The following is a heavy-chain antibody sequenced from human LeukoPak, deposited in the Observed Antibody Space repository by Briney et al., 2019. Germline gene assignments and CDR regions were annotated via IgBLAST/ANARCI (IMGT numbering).Heavy chain of an antibody. CDR3: AKDHGMIVVAWYFDY. J-gene: IGHJ4*02. CDR2: ISYDGSNK. D-gene: IGHD3-22*01. CDR1: GFTFSSYA. Sequence: PGGSLRLSCAASGFTFSSYAMHWVRQAPGKGLEWVAVISYDGSNKYYADSVKGRFTISRDNSKNTLYLQMNSLRAEDTAVYYCAKDHGMIVVAWYFDYWGQGTLVTVSS. V-gene: IGHV3-30-3*01.